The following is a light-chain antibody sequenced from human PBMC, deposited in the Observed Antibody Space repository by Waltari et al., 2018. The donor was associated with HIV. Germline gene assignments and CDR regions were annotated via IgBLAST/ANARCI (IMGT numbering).Light chain of an antibody. V-gene: IGKV1-39*01. J-gene: IGKJ3*01. CDR1: EHINTF. CDR2: GAS. CDR3: LQGYSSILT. Sequence: DIQVTQSPSSLSASVGDRVTIICRTSEHINTFLNWFQQKPGKIPRLLLYGASRLESGVPSRFSGTGSGTDFTLTISVLQPEDFATYYCLQGYSSILTFGPGTKVEVK.